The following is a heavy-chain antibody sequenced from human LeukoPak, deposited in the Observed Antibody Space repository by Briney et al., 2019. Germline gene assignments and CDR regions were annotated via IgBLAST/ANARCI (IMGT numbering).Heavy chain of an antibody. CDR3: AREDGYYYYMDV. Sequence: TGGSLRLSCATSGFTFSSYWMSWVRQAPGKGLEWVANIKQDGSEKYYVDSVKGRFTISRDNAKNTLYLQMNSLRAEDTAVYYCAREDGYYYYMDVWGKGTTVTISS. D-gene: IGHD5-24*01. J-gene: IGHJ6*03. CDR2: IKQDGSEK. V-gene: IGHV3-7*01. CDR1: GFTFSSYW.